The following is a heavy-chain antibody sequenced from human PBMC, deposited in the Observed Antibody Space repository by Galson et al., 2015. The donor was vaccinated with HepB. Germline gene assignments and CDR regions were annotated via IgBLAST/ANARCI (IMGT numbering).Heavy chain of an antibody. CDR3: ARDIWPNCWAAFDV. J-gene: IGHJ3*01. CDR2: IYGGGAT. Sequence: SLRLSCAASGLSVSASYMNWVRQAPGKGLEWVSLIYGGGATYYADSVNGRFTISRDNSKNTLYLQMNSLRADDTAVYYCARDIWPNCWAAFDVWCQGTMVSVSS. CDR1: GLSVSASY. V-gene: IGHV3-53*01. D-gene: IGHD2-15*01.